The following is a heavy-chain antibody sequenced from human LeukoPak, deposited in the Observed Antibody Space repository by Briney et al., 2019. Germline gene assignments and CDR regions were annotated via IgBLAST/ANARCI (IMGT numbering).Heavy chain of an antibody. CDR2: IYSGGST. CDR1: GFTVSSNY. D-gene: IGHD5-18*01. J-gene: IGHJ5*02. V-gene: IGHV3-66*02. Sequence: GGSLRLSCAAYGFTVSSNYMSWVRQAPGKGLEWVSVIYSGGSTYYADSVKGRFTISRDNSKNTLYLQMNSLRAEDTAVYYCASRGYSYGYWFDPWGQGTLVTVSS. CDR3: ASRGYSYGYWFDP.